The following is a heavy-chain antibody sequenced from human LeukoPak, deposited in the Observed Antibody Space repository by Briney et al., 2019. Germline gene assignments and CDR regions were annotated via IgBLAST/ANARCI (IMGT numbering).Heavy chain of an antibody. CDR1: GYTFTSYG. D-gene: IGHD6-6*01. V-gene: IGHV1-69*13. CDR2: IIPIFGTA. Sequence: ASVKVSCKASGYTFTSYGISWVRQAPGQGLEWMGGIIPIFGTANYAQKFQGRVTITADESTSTAYMELSSLRSEDTAVYYCARDARIAARVDYYGMDVWGQGTTVTVSS. CDR3: ARDARIAARVDYYGMDV. J-gene: IGHJ6*02.